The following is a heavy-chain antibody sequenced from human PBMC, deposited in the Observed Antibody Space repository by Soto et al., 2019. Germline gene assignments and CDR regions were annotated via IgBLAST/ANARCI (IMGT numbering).Heavy chain of an antibody. V-gene: IGHV3-53*01. CDR2: ILAGGST. CDR3: ARGTWGISWPNFFDY. Sequence: EVQLVESGGGLIQPGGSLRLSCTAPGFSVTSNYMSWVRQAPGKGLEWVSFILAGGSTSYADSVKGRFTVSRDNSNTTLFLQLNSLRVEDTAVYYCARGTWGISWPNFFDYWGQGVLVTVSS. D-gene: IGHD3-16*01. J-gene: IGHJ4*02. CDR1: GFSVTSNY.